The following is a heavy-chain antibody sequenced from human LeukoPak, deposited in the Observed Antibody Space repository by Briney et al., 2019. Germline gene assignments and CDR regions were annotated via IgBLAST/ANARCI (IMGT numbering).Heavy chain of an antibody. Sequence: PSETLSLTCTVSGGSISSYYWSWIRQPPGKGLEWIGYIYYSGSTNYNPSLKSRVTISVDTSKNQFSLKLSSVTAADTAVYYCASPYDYGDHYLDALHIWGQGTIVTVSS. J-gene: IGHJ3*02. D-gene: IGHD4-17*01. CDR2: IYYSGST. CDR1: GGSISSYY. CDR3: ASPYDYGDHYLDALHI. V-gene: IGHV4-59*01.